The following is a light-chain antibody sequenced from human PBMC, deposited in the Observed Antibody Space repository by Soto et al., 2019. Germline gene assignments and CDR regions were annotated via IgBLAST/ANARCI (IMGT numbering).Light chain of an antibody. J-gene: IGLJ3*02. CDR3: SAYAGGSIRV. Sequence: QSALTQPPSASGSPGQSVTISCSGSSSDVGGYNYVFWYQQHPGKAPRLIIYDVNERPSGVPDRFSGSKSGNTASLTVSGLQPEDEADYYCSAYAGGSIRVFGGGTKLTVL. CDR1: SSDVGGYNY. V-gene: IGLV2-8*01. CDR2: DVN.